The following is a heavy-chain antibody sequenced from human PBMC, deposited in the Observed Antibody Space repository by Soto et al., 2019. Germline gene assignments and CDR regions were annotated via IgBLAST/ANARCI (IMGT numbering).Heavy chain of an antibody. J-gene: IGHJ5*02. CDR2: IYTSGST. V-gene: IGHV4-4*07. CDR3: AREDSDYDILTGYLDP. D-gene: IGHD3-9*01. Sequence: PSETLSLTCTVSGGSISSYYWSWIRQPAGKGLEWIGRIYTSGSTNYNPSLKSRVTMSVDTSKNQFSLKLSSVTAADTAVYYCAREDSDYDILTGYLDPWGQGTLVTVSS. CDR1: GGSISSYY.